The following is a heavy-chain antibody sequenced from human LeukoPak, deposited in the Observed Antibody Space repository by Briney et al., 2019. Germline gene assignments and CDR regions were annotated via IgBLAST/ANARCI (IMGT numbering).Heavy chain of an antibody. Sequence: ASVKVSCKASGYTFTDYYIHWVRQAPGQGLEWMGWINPNSGGTNYAQKFQGRVTMTRDTSISTAYMELSRLRSDDTAVYYCARGPRAGMITFGGVIAYFDYWGQGTLVTVSS. D-gene: IGHD3-16*02. CDR1: GYTFTDYY. V-gene: IGHV1-2*02. CDR2: INPNSGGT. J-gene: IGHJ4*02. CDR3: ARGPRAGMITFGGVIAYFDY.